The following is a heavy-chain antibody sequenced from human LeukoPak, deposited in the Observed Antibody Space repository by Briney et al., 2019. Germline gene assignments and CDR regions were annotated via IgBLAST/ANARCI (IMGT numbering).Heavy chain of an antibody. V-gene: IGHV3-11*04. D-gene: IGHD2-15*01. J-gene: IGHJ4*02. CDR3: ARVYCSGGSCYQTVHYFDY. Sequence: GGSLRLSCAASGFTFSDYYMSWIRQAPGKGLEWVSYISSSGSTIYYADSVKGRFTISRDNAKNSLYLQMNSLRAEDTAVYYCARVYCSGGSCYQTVHYFDYWGQGTLVTVSS. CDR1: GFTFSDYY. CDR2: ISSSGSTI.